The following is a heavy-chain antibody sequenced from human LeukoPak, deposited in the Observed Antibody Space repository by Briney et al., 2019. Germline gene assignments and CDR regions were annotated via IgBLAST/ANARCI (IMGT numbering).Heavy chain of an antibody. V-gene: IGHV3-74*01. CDR3: TGHHQAYSRTY. J-gene: IGHJ4*02. D-gene: IGHD6-13*01. Sequence: GGSLRLSCAASGFTFSSYWMHWVRQAPGKGLVWVSRISTDASSTTYADSVKGRFTISRDNAKDTLYLQMNSLRAEDTAVYYCTGHHQAYSRTYWGQGTLVTVSS. CDR1: GFTFSSYW. CDR2: ISTDASST.